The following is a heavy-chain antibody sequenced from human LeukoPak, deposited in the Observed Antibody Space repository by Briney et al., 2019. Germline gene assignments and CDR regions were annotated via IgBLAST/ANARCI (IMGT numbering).Heavy chain of an antibody. D-gene: IGHD3-3*01. J-gene: IGHJ6*02. CDR3: ARLNPEQNFWSKDYYYYGMDV. CDR2: IYPGDSDT. Sequence: GESLKISCKGSGYSFTSYCIGWVRQMPGKGLEWMGIIYPGDSDTRYSPSFQGQVTISADKSISTAYLQWSSLKASDTAMYYCARLNPEQNFWSKDYYYYGMDVWGQGTTVTVSS. V-gene: IGHV5-51*01. CDR1: GYSFTSYC.